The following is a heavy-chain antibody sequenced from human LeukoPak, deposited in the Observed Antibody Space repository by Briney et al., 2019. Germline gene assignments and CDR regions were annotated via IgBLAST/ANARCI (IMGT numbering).Heavy chain of an antibody. D-gene: IGHD1-26*01. CDR1: GVSISSFY. CDR2: LSYSGIT. V-gene: IGHV4-59*01. J-gene: IGHJ4*02. CDR3: AKTLGSGAYYEGTFDS. Sequence: PSETLSLTCTVSGVSISSFYWSWIWQSPGKGLEWIGYLSYSGITHYNPSLKSRVTFSVDTSKKHFSLKLTSVTAADTAVYYCAKTLGSGAYYEGTFDSWGQGTPVTVSS.